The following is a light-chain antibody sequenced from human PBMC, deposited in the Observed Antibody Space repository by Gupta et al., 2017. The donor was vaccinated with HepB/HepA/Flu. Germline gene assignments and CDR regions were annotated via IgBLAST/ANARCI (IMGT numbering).Light chain of an antibody. CDR2: RDS. V-gene: IGLV3-9*01. Sequence: SYELPQPLSVSVALGQTARITCGGNNIGSKNVHWYQQKPGQAPVLVIYRDSNRPSEIPERFSGSNSGNTATLTISRAQAGDEADYYCQVGDSTTAHVVFGGGTNLTVL. J-gene: IGLJ2*01. CDR1: NIGSKN. CDR3: QVGDSTTAHVV.